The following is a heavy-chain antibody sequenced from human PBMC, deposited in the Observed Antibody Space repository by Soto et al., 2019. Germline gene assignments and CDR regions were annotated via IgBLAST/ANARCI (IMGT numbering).Heavy chain of an antibody. J-gene: IGHJ1*01. D-gene: IGHD2-2*01. Sequence: GESLKISCAASGFTFSSYGMSWVRQAPGKGLEWVSAISGSGGSTYYADSVKGRFTISRDNSKNTLYLQMNSLRAEDTAVYYCAGEGGRGYCSTTSCAFQRWGQGTLVTVSS. CDR3: AGEGGRGYCSTTSCAFQR. V-gene: IGHV3-23*01. CDR2: ISGSGGST. CDR1: GFTFSSYG.